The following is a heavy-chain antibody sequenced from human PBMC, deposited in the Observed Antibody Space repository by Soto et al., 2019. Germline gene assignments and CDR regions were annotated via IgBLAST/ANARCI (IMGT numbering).Heavy chain of an antibody. CDR3: ARGAGYDFWSGYSSPPAFDI. J-gene: IGHJ3*02. V-gene: IGHV1-8*01. CDR2: MNPNSGNT. CDR1: GYTFTSYD. Sequence: ASVKVSCKASGYTFTSYDINWVRRATGQGLEWMGWMNPNSGNTGYAQKFQGRVTMTRNTSISTAYMELSSLRSEDTAVYYCARGAGYDFWSGYSSPPAFDIWGQGTMVTVSS. D-gene: IGHD3-3*01.